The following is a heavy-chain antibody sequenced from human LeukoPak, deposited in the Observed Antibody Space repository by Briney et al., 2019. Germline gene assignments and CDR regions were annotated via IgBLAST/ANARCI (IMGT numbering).Heavy chain of an antibody. D-gene: IGHD6-19*01. J-gene: IGHJ3*02. Sequence: GGSLRLSCAASGFTFSSYNMNWVRQAPGKGLEWVSSISTSSSYIYYADSVKGRFTISRDNAKNSLYLQMNSLRAEDTAVYYCARSSSGWPGPHDGFDIWGQGTMVTVSS. V-gene: IGHV3-21*01. CDR3: ARSSSGWPGPHDGFDI. CDR1: GFTFSSYN. CDR2: ISTSSSYI.